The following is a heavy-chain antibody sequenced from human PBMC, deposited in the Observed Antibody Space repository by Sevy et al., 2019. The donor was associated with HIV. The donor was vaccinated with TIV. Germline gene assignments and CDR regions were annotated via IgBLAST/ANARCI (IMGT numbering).Heavy chain of an antibody. CDR3: ASEGTTVVSTVWYYFDY. D-gene: IGHD4-17*01. CDR1: GFTFSSYA. V-gene: IGHV3-23*01. CDR2: INSGDCST. J-gene: IGHJ4*02. Sequence: GESLKISCAASGFTFSSYAMGWVRQAPGKGLEWVSAINSGDCSTYYADSLKGRVTISRDNSKNTLSLHMNSLRAEDTAVYYCASEGTTVVSTVWYYFDYWGQGTLVTVSS.